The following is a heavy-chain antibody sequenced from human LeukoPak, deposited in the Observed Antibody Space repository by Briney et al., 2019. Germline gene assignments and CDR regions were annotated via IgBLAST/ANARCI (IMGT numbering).Heavy chain of an antibody. CDR1: GGSISSYY. CDR2: IYTSGST. Sequence: SETLSLTCTVSGGSISSYYWSWTRQPAGKGLEWIGRIYTSGSTNYNPSLKSRVTMSVDTSKNQFSLKLSSVTAADTAVYYCARWGGYCSGGSCPNWFDPWGQGTLVTVSS. J-gene: IGHJ5*02. CDR3: ARWGGYCSGGSCPNWFDP. V-gene: IGHV4-4*07. D-gene: IGHD2-15*01.